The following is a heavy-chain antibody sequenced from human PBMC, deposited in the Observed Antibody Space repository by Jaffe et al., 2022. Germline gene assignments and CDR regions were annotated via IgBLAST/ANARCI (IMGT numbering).Heavy chain of an antibody. CDR2: IYSGGST. V-gene: IGHV3-53*02. CDR1: GFTVSSNY. CDR3: ARSSRAYTLGFDYYYYYMDV. J-gene: IGHJ6*03. D-gene: IGHD7-27*01. Sequence: EVQLVETGGGLIQPGGSLRLSCAASGFTVSSNYMSWVRQAPGKGLEWVSVIYSGGSTYYADSVKGRFTISRDNSKNTLYLQMNSLRAEDTAVYYCARSSRAYTLGFDYYYYYMDVWGKGTTVTVSS.